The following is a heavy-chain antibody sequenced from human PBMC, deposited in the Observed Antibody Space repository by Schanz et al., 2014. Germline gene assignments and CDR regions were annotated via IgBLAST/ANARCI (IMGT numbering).Heavy chain of an antibody. CDR3: AKYRGYYRVSGSYRELEY. V-gene: IGHV3-23*01. CDR2: IGVDGTTT. J-gene: IGHJ4*02. D-gene: IGHD3-10*01. CDR1: GFAFSSYG. Sequence: EVQLLESGGGLVQPGGSLRLSCLASGFAFSSYGMNWLRQAPGKGLEWVSVIGVDGTTTYYADSVKGRFTISRDNSKNTPYLQMNSLRPEDTAVYYCAKYRGYYRVSGSYRELEYWGQGTLVTVSS.